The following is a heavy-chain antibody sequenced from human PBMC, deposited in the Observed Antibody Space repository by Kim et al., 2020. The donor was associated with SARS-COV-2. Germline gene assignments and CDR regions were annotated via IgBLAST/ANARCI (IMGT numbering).Heavy chain of an antibody. D-gene: IGHD2-21*02. CDR3: VKDWSASYCNGDCLNS. CDR1: GFTFNKYV. Sequence: GGSLRLSCAASGFTFNKYVMTWVRQAPGKGLEWVASITGDNGRAYYAESVKGRFTVSRDNSENMVYLQMSGLRAGDTAVFYCVKDWSASYCNGDCLNSWGQGPLVPVSS. J-gene: IGHJ5*02. CDR2: ITGDNGRA. V-gene: IGHV3-23*01.